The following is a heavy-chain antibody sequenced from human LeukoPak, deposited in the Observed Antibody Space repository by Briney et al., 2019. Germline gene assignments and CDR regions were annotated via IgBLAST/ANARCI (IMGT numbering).Heavy chain of an antibody. CDR2: IIPIFGTA. Sequence: GASVKVSCKASGGTFSSYAISWVRQAPGQGLEWMGGIIPIFGTANYAQKFQGRVTITADESTSTAYMELSSLRSEDTAVYYCAREDLGYCSGGSCYGPLDYWGQGTLVTVSS. D-gene: IGHD2-15*01. CDR1: GGTFSSYA. CDR3: AREDLGYCSGGSCYGPLDY. J-gene: IGHJ4*02. V-gene: IGHV1-69*13.